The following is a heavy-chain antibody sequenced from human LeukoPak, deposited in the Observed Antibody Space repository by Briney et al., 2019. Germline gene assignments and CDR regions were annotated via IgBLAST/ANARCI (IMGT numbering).Heavy chain of an antibody. CDR3: ARIGGGYYFDY. CDR1: GFTFDDYA. CDR2: IYSGGST. Sequence: PGGSLRLSCAASGFTFDDYAMHWVRQAPGKGLEWVSVIYSGGSTYYADSVKGRFTISRDNSKNTLYLQMNSLRAEDTAVYYCARIGGGYYFDYWGQGTLVTVSS. V-gene: IGHV3-53*01. D-gene: IGHD3-16*01. J-gene: IGHJ4*02.